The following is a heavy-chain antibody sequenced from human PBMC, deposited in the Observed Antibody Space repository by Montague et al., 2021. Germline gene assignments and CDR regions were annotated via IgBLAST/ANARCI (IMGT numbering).Heavy chain of an antibody. Sequence: PALVKPTQTLTLTCTFSGFSLSTSGVGVGRIRQPPGKALEWLALIYWDDDKRYGPSLKSRLTITKDTSKNQVVLTMTNMDPVDTGTYYCAHGIVVVSAAYYFDYWGQGTLVAVSS. CDR3: AHGIVVVSAAYYFDY. D-gene: IGHD2-2*01. V-gene: IGHV2-5*05. J-gene: IGHJ4*02. CDR1: GFSLSTSGVG. CDR2: IYWDDDK.